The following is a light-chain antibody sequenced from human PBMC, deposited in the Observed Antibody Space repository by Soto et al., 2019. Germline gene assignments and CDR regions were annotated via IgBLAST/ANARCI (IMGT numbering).Light chain of an antibody. J-gene: IGKJ1*01. CDR1: QSVSSSY. Sequence: EIVLTQSPGTLSLSPGERATLSSRAIQSVSSSYLAWYQQNPGQAPRLLIYGASSRATGIPDRFSGSGSGTDFTLTISRLEPEDFAVYYCQQYGSSPVTFGQGTKVEIK. V-gene: IGKV3-20*01. CDR3: QQYGSSPVT. CDR2: GAS.